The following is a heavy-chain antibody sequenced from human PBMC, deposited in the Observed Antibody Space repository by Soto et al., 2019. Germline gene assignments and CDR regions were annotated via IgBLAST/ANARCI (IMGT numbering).Heavy chain of an antibody. D-gene: IGHD2-2*01. CDR2: MNPNSGNT. CDR3: ARDYIGCSSTSCYQGYYYYGMDV. CDR1: GYTFTSYD. V-gene: IGHV1-8*01. J-gene: IGHJ6*02. Sequence: ASVKVSCKASGYTFTSYDINWVRQATGQGLEWMGWMNPNSGNTGYAQKFQGRVTMTRNTSISTAYMELSSLRSEDTAVYYCARDYIGCSSTSCYQGYYYYGMDVWGQGTTVTVSS.